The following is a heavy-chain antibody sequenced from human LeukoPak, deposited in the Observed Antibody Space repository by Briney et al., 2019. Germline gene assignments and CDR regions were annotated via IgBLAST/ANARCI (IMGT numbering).Heavy chain of an antibody. D-gene: IGHD2-15*01. CDR1: GGSISSGGYS. J-gene: IGHJ4*02. CDR2: IYHSGST. Sequence: SQTLSLTCAVSGGSISSGGYSWSWIRQPPGKGLEWIGYIYHSGSTYYNPSLKSRVTISVDRSKNQFSLKLSFVTAAGTAVYYCARADSRYFDYWGQGTLVTISS. V-gene: IGHV4-30-2*01. CDR3: ARADSRYFDY.